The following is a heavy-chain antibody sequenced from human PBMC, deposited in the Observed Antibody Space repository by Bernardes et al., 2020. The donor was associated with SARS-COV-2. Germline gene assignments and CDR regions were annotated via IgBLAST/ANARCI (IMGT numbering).Heavy chain of an antibody. CDR1: GFTFSSYG. V-gene: IGHV3-33*01. D-gene: IGHD6-13*01. CDR3: ARGLIDSSSWLRGNWFDP. J-gene: IGHJ5*02. CDR2: IWYDGSNK. Sequence: TLSCAASGFTFSSYGMHWVRQAPGKGLEWVAVIWYDGSNKYYADSVKGRFTISRDNSKNTLYLQMNSLRAEDTAVYYCARGLIDSSSWLRGNWFDPWGQGTLVTVSS.